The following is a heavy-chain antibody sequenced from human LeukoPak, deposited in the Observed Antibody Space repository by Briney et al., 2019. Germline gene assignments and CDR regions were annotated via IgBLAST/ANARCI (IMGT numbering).Heavy chain of an antibody. CDR1: GYTFTGYY. CDR3: ARVKQYQLLAFDP. D-gene: IGHD2-2*01. CDR2: INPNSGGT. J-gene: IGHJ5*02. Sequence: GASVKVSCKASGYTFTGYYMHWVRQAPGQGLEWMGWINPNSGGTNYAQKFQGRVTMTRDTSISTAYMELSRLRSDDTAVYCCARVKQYQLLAFDPWGQGTLVTVSS. V-gene: IGHV1-2*02.